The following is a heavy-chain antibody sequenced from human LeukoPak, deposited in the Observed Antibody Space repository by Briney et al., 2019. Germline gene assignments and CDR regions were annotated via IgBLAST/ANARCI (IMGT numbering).Heavy chain of an antibody. CDR1: GYTFTSYY. J-gene: IGHJ4*02. Sequence: GASVKVSCKASGYTFTSYYMHWVRQAPGQGLEWMGIINPSGCSTSYEQKFQGRVTMTRDMSTSTVYMELSSLRSEDAAVYYCARDGAYDSSGYFDYWGQGTLVTVSA. D-gene: IGHD3-22*01. V-gene: IGHV1-46*01. CDR2: INPSGCST. CDR3: ARDGAYDSSGYFDY.